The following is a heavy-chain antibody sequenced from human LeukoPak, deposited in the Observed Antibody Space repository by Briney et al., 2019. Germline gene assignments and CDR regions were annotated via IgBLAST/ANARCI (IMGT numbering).Heavy chain of an antibody. CDR2: INHSGST. J-gene: IGHJ5*02. D-gene: IGHD2-15*01. V-gene: IGHV4-34*01. CDR1: GGSFSGYY. CDR3: AGVVAATGWFDP. Sequence: SETLSLTCAVYGGSFSGYYCSWIRQPPGKGLEWIGEINHSGSTNYNPSLKSRVTISVDTSKNQFSLKLSSVTAADTAVYYCAGVVAATGWFDPWGQGTLVTVSS.